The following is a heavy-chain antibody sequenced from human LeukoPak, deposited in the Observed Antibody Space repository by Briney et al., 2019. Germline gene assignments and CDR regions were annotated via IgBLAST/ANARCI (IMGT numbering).Heavy chain of an antibody. CDR2: ISAYNGNT. Sequence: ASVKVSCKASGYTFTSYGISWVRQAPGQGLEWMGWISAYNGNTNYAQKLQGRVTMTTDTSTSTAYMELRSLRSDDTAVYYCARDLKITIFGVVKRSYYNYMDVWGKGTTVTVSS. D-gene: IGHD3-3*01. CDR1: GYTFTSYG. V-gene: IGHV1-18*01. J-gene: IGHJ6*03. CDR3: ARDLKITIFGVVKRSYYNYMDV.